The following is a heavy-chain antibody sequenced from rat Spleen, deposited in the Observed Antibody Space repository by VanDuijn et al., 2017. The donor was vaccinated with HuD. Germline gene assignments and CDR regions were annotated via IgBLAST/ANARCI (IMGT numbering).Heavy chain of an antibody. CDR3: ARHRGYYVMDA. CDR1: GFTFSDYA. CDR2: IIYDGSST. J-gene: IGHJ4*01. Sequence: EVQLVESGGGLVQPGRSMKLSCAASGFTFSDYAMAWVRQAPKKGLEWVATIIYDGSSTYYRDSVKGRFTISRDNAKSTLYLQMDSLRSEDTATYYCARHRGYYVMDAWGQGASVTVSS. V-gene: IGHV5-17*01.